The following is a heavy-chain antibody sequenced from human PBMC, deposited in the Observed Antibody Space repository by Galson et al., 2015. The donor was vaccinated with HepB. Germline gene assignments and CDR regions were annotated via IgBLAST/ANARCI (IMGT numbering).Heavy chain of an antibody. CDR2: INGRGGST. J-gene: IGHJ1*01. CDR1: GLTFNSYA. D-gene: IGHD3-22*01. CDR3: AKGGGASGYYLGAEYFHH. V-gene: IGHV3-23*01. Sequence: SLRLSCAASGLTFNSYAMSWVRQAPGKGLEWVSGINGRGGSTYYADSVKGRFTISRDNSKSTLYLQMNSLRAEDTAVYYCAKGGGASGYYLGAEYFHHWGQGTLVTVSS.